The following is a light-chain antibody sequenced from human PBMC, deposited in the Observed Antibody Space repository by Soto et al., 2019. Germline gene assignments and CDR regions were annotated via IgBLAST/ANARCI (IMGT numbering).Light chain of an antibody. CDR3: QQYNSYSWT. CDR2: ETS. J-gene: IGKJ1*01. Sequence: DIQMTQSPSTLSASVGDIVTINFRASQSVNRWLAWYQQKPGKAPKLLIYETSSLESGVPSRFGGSGSGTEFTLTISSLQPDDFAIYYCQQYNSYSWTFGQGTKVDNK. CDR1: QSVNRW. V-gene: IGKV1-5*03.